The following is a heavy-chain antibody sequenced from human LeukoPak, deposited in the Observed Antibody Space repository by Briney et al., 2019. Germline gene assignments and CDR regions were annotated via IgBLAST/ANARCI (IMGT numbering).Heavy chain of an antibody. D-gene: IGHD3-3*01. J-gene: IGHJ4*02. V-gene: IGHV4-34*01. CDR3: ARVGRFLEWLPVDYFDY. Sequence: SETLSLTCSFYGGSFSTYYWSWIRQPPGKGLEWIGEINHSGSTNYNPSLKSRDTISVDTSKNQFSLNLSSVTAADTAVYYCARVGRFLEWLPVDYFDYWGQGTLVTVSS. CDR2: INHSGST. CDR1: GGSFSTYY.